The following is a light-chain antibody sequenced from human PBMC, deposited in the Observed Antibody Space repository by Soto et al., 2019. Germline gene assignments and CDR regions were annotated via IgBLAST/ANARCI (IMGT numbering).Light chain of an antibody. CDR2: GAS. J-gene: IGKJ5*01. V-gene: IGKV3D-15*01. Sequence: TVLTQSPGTLSLSPGERATLSCRASQNVSSNLLVWYQQHPGQAPRLXLYGASSRATGIPDRFSGSGSGTELTLSISSLQSEDSAVYYCQQYNNWPPITFGQGTRLEIK. CDR1: QNVSSN. CDR3: QQYNNWPPIT.